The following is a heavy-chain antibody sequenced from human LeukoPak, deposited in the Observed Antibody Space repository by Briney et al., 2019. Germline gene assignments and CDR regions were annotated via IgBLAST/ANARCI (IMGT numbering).Heavy chain of an antibody. J-gene: IGHJ3*02. CDR3: AGRGSSSGTFDI. CDR1: GGSISSGSYY. Sequence: PSETLSLTCTVSGGSISSGSYYWSWIRQPAGKRLEWIGRIYTSGGTNYNPSLKSRVTMSVDRSKNEISLHLVSLTAADTALYYCAGRGSSSGTFDIWGPGTFVTVSS. V-gene: IGHV4-61*02. D-gene: IGHD3-10*01. CDR2: IYTSGGT.